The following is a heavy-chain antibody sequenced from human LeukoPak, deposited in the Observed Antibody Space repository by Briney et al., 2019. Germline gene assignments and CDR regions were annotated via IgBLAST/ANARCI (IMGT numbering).Heavy chain of an antibody. V-gene: IGHV4-34*01. D-gene: IGHD6-13*01. Sequence: SETLSLTCAVYGGSFSGYYWSWIRQPPGKGLEWIGEINHSGSTNYNPSLKSRVTISVDTSKNQSSLKLSSVTAADTAVYYCARVIAATGPGSYYYGMDVWGQGTTVTVSS. CDR1: GGSFSGYY. CDR2: INHSGST. CDR3: ARVIAATGPGSYYYGMDV. J-gene: IGHJ6*02.